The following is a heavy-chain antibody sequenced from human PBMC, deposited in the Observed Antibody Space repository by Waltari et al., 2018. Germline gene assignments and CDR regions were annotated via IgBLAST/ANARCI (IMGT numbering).Heavy chain of an antibody. CDR3: AREAGSRYSSGWYQDY. V-gene: IGHV4-38-2*02. CDR2: IYHSGST. J-gene: IGHJ4*02. Sequence: QVQLQESGPGLVKPSETLSLTCAVSGYSISSGYYWGWIRQPPGKGLEWIGSIYHSGSTNYNPSLKSGVTISVDTSKNQFSLKLSSVTAADTAVYYCAREAGSRYSSGWYQDYWGQGTLVTVSS. D-gene: IGHD6-19*01. CDR1: GYSISSGYY.